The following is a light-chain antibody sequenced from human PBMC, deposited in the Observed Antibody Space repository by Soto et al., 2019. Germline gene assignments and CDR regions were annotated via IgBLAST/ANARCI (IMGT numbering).Light chain of an antibody. Sequence: EIVMTQSPVTLSVSPGKTATLSCRASQSVSSSLAWYQQRPGQAPRLLIYRASTRATGIPARFSGSGSGTEFTLTISSLQSEDFTVYSCLQYHNLWAFGQGTKVDI. CDR2: RAS. V-gene: IGKV3-15*01. CDR3: LQYHNLWA. J-gene: IGKJ1*01. CDR1: QSVSSS.